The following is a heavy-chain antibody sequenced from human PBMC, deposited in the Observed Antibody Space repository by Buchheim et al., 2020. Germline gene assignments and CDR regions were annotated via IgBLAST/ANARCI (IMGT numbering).Heavy chain of an antibody. D-gene: IGHD2-15*01. V-gene: IGHV4-59*01. Sequence: QVQLQESGPGLVKPSETLSLTCTVSGGSISRYYWSWIRQPPGKGLEWIGYIYYSGSTNYNPSLKSRVTIPVDTSKNQFSLKLSSVTAADTAVYYCARVGGSTVIPILWYFDLLGRGTL. CDR3: ARVGGSTVIPILWYFDL. CDR1: GGSISRYY. J-gene: IGHJ2*01. CDR2: IYYSGST.